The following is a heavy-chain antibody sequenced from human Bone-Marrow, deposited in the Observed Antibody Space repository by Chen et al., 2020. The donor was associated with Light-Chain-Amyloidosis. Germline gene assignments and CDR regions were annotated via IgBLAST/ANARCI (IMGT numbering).Heavy chain of an antibody. J-gene: IGHJ4*02. CDR3: ARRRDGYNFVS. D-gene: IGHD5-12*01. Sequence: EVQLEQSGPEVKKPGESLKISCKGSGYTFPNYWIGWVRQMPGKGLEWMGGIYPDHSDASSSPPLEGQVTISADQSITTAYLQWRSLNASDTAMYYCARRRDGYNFVSRGQGTLVTVSS. V-gene: IGHV5-51*01. CDR1: GYTFPNYW. CDR2: IYPDHSDA.